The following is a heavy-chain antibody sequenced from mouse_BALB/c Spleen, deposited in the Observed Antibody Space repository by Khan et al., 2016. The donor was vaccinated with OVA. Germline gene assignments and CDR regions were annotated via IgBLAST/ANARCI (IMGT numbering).Heavy chain of an antibody. CDR2: IYPGVYYT. CDR1: GYTFTNYL. CDR3: ARYPSWYFDV. Sequence: VELVESGAELLRPGTSVKMSCKAGGYTFTNYLIGWVKQRPGHGLEWIGDIYPGVYYTNYNEKFKGKATLTADTSSSTVFMQLSSLTFEDSAIYYCARYPSWYFDVWGAGTTVTVSS. V-gene: IGHV1-63*02. J-gene: IGHJ1*01.